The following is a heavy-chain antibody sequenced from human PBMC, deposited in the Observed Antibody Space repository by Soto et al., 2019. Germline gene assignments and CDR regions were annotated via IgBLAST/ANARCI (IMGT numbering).Heavy chain of an antibody. D-gene: IGHD3-22*01. Sequence: GGSLRLSCAASGFTFSSYAMSWVRQAPGKGPEWVSAISGSGGSTYYADSVKGRFTISRDNSKNTLYLQMNSLRAEDTAVYYCASGGTYYYDSSGYYAWLSFDYWGQGTQVTVSS. CDR2: ISGSGGST. J-gene: IGHJ4*02. CDR1: GFTFSSYA. CDR3: ASGGTYYYDSSGYYAWLSFDY. V-gene: IGHV3-23*01.